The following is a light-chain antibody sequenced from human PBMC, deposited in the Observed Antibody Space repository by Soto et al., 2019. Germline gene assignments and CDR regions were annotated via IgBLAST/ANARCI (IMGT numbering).Light chain of an antibody. J-gene: IGLJ7*01. CDR1: SSDVGGYNY. V-gene: IGLV2-8*01. CDR2: EVS. Sequence: QSALTQPPSASGSPGQSVTISCTGTSSDVGGYNYVSWYQQHPGKASTLMIYEVSKRPSGVPDRFSGSKSGNTASLTVSGLQAEDEADYYCSSYAGSNNLGFGGGTQLTVL. CDR3: SSYAGSNNLG.